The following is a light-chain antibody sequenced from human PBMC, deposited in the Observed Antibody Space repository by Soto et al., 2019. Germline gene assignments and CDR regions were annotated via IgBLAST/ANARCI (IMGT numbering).Light chain of an antibody. CDR1: QSVSSN. V-gene: IGKV3D-15*01. CDR2: GAS. J-gene: IGKJ4*01. Sequence: EIVMTQSPATLSVSPGERAPLSCRASQSVSSNLAWYQQKPGQAPRLLIYGASTRATGIPARFSGSGSGTEFTLTISGLQSEDFAVYYCLQYNNWPLTFGGGTKVESK. CDR3: LQYNNWPLT.